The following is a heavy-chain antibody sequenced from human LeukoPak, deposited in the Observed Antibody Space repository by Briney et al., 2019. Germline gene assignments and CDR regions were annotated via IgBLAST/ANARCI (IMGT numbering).Heavy chain of an antibody. CDR3: ARGQFELLDAFDI. D-gene: IGHD2-15*01. Sequence: SETLSLTCTVSGGSISKYYWSWIRQPPGKGLEWIGYIYHSGSTNYNPSLKPRVTISVDTSKTQFSLRLSSVTAADTAVYYCARGQFELLDAFDIWGQGTMVTVSS. CDR2: IYHSGST. V-gene: IGHV4-59*01. CDR1: GGSISKYY. J-gene: IGHJ3*02.